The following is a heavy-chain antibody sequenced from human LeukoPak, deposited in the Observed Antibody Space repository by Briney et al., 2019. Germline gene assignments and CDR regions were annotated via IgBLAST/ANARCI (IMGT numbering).Heavy chain of an antibody. V-gene: IGHV3-53*01. Sequence: GGSLRLSCAASGFTVSSNYMSWVRQAPGKGLEWVSVIYSGGNTYYADSVKGRFTISRDNSKNTLYLQMNSLRAEDTAVYYCARSELNSPLGYFGLWGRGTLVTVSS. J-gene: IGHJ2*01. CDR2: IYSGGNT. CDR1: GFTVSSNY. D-gene: IGHD4-23*01. CDR3: ARSELNSPLGYFGL.